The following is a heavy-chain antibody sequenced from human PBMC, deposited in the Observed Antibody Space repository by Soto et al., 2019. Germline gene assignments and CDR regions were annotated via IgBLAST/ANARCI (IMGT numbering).Heavy chain of an antibody. CDR1: GFTFSNYW. CDR3: ARGDCVGGTCYSLAGSFYYYMDV. J-gene: IGHJ6*03. D-gene: IGHD2-15*01. CDR2: INSDGSVS. Sequence: EVQLVESGGGLVQPGGSLRLSCAASGFTFSNYWMYWVRQAPGKGLEWVSRINSDGSVSSHADSVKGRLTSSRDNVKNTLYLHMDSLRAEDTAVYYCARGDCVGGTCYSLAGSFYYYMDVWCKGTTVTVFS. V-gene: IGHV3-74*02.